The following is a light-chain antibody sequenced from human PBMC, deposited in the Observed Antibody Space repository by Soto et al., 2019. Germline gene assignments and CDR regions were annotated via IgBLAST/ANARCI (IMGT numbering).Light chain of an antibody. V-gene: IGKV3-11*01. Sequence: EIGLTQSPATLSFSPGERATPSCRASQSVSSYLAWYQQKPGQAPRLLIYDASNRATGIPARFSGSGSGTDFTLTISSLEPEDFAVYYCQQRSNWPPFITFGQGTRLEIK. J-gene: IGKJ5*01. CDR1: QSVSSY. CDR3: QQRSNWPPFIT. CDR2: DAS.